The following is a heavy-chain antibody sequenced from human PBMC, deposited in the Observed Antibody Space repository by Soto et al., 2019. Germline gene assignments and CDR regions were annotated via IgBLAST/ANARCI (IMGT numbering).Heavy chain of an antibody. CDR2: IWYDGSNK. Sequence: GGSLRLSCAASGFTFSSYGMHWVRQAPGKGLEWVAVIWYDGSNKYYADSVKGRFTISRDNSKNTLYLQMNSLRAEDTAVYYCARGKAGSYFDYWGQGTLVTVSS. J-gene: IGHJ4*02. CDR3: ARGKAGSYFDY. V-gene: IGHV3-33*01. CDR1: GFTFSSYG.